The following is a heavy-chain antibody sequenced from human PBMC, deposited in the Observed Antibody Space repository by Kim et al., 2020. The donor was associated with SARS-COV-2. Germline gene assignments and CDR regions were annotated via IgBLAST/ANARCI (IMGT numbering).Heavy chain of an antibody. CDR3: ARDPFKQDGY. V-gene: IGHV1-46*01. Sequence: STSYAQKFQGRVTMTRDTSTSTVYMELSSLRSEDTAVYYCARDPFKQDGYWGQGTLVTVSS. CDR2: ST. D-gene: IGHD3-3*02. J-gene: IGHJ4*02.